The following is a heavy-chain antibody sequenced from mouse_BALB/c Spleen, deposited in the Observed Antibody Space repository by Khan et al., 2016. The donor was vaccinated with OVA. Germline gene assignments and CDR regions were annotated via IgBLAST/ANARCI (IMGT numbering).Heavy chain of an antibody. D-gene: IGHD1-3*01. CDR1: GYTFTDFA. J-gene: IGHJ3*01. CDR3: VRGSGKSRFAY. CDR2: ISTYYGDA. Sequence: QVQLKQSGAELVRPGVSVKISCKGSGYTFTDFAMHWVKQSHAKSLEWLGVISTYYGDADYNHKFRDKATMTVDKSSSPAYMELAGLTSEDSAIDYGVRGSGKSRFAYWGQGTLVTVSA. V-gene: IGHV1S137*01.